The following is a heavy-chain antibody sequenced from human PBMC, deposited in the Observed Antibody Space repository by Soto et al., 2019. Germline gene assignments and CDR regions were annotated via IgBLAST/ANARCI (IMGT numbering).Heavy chain of an antibody. Sequence: GESLKISCKGSGYSFTSYWIGWVRQMPGKGLEWMGIIYPGDSATRYSPSFQGQVTISADKSISTAYLQWSSLKASDTAMYYCARRGEMATITDYYYGMDVWGQGTTVTVSS. CDR3: ARRGEMATITDYYYGMDV. CDR2: IYPGDSAT. J-gene: IGHJ6*02. V-gene: IGHV5-51*01. CDR1: GYSFTSYW. D-gene: IGHD5-12*01.